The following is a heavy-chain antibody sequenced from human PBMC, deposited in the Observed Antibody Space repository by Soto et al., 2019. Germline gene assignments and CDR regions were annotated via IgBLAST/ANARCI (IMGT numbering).Heavy chain of an antibody. CDR2: ISWNSGVI. CDR3: ARDTGSGAVQAFDY. V-gene: IGHV3-9*01. D-gene: IGHD6-19*01. Sequence: EVQLVESGGGLVQPGRSLRLSCAASGFSFHDHVMHWVRQAPGKGLEWVSGISWNSGVIDYADSVKGRFTISIDNAKSSLYLQMNSLRPEDTALYYCARDTGSGAVQAFDYWGRGTLVTVSS. J-gene: IGHJ4*02. CDR1: GFSFHDHV.